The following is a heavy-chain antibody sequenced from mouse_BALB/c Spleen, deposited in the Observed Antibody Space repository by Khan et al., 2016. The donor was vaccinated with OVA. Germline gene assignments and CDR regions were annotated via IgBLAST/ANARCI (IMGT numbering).Heavy chain of an antibody. CDR3: ARPPFTTAWYFDV. CDR2: VSTGGTYT. Sequence: EVELVESGGGLVKPGGSLKLSCAASAFTFSDYAMSWVRQTPEKRLEWVATVSTGGTYTYFPDSVKGRFTISRDNAKNTLYLQMNSRRSEDSAMYYCARPPFTTAWYFDVWGAGTTVTVSS. V-gene: IGHV5-9-3*01. CDR1: AFTFSDYA. J-gene: IGHJ1*01. D-gene: IGHD1-2*01.